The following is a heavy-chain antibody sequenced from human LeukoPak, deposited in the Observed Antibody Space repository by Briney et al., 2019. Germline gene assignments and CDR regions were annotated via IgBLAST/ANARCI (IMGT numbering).Heavy chain of an antibody. CDR3: ARDCSSTSCYIDY. CDR2: IYYSGST. D-gene: IGHD2-2*02. Sequence: SETLSLTCTVSGGSISSGGYYWSWIRQHPGKGLEWIGYIYYSGSTYYNPSLKSRVTISVDTSKNQFSLKLSSVTAADTAVYYCARDCSSTSCYIDYWGQGILVTVSS. J-gene: IGHJ4*02. V-gene: IGHV4-31*03. CDR1: GGSISSGGYY.